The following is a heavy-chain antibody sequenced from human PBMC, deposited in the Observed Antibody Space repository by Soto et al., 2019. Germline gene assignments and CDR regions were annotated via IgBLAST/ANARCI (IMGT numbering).Heavy chain of an antibody. V-gene: IGHV3-23*01. J-gene: IGHJ3*02. D-gene: IGHD2-8*02. CDR1: GFFCSSYD. CDR2: ILVDGRT. CDR3: AKATATGGGAFDI. Sequence: PGGSLRLSCAASGFFCSSYDMSWVRQAPGKGLEWVSTILVDGRTFYVDSVKGRFTISRDSSQNTVYLQMNSLTVGDTVLYYCAKATATGGGAFDICGQGTMVTVSS.